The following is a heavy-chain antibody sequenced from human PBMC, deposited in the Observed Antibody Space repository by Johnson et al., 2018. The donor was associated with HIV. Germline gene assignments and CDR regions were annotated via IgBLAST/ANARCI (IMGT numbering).Heavy chain of an antibody. D-gene: IGHD6-6*01. CDR2: IKQDGSEK. Sequence: VQLVESGGGLVQPGGSLRLSCAASGFTFSSYWMSWVRQAPGKGLEWVANIKQDGSEKYYVDSVKGRFTISRDNAKNSLYLQMNSLRAEDTAVYYCARIIAARIDDAFDIWGQGTMVTVSS. CDR1: GFTFSSYW. V-gene: IGHV3-7*04. J-gene: IGHJ3*02. CDR3: ARIIAARIDDAFDI.